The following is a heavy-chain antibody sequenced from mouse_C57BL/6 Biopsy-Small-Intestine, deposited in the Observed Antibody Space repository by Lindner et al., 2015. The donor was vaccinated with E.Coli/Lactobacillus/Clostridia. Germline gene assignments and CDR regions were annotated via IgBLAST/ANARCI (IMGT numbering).Heavy chain of an antibody. CDR3: AGNYGSRGYFDV. CDR1: GSSFTGCY. J-gene: IGHJ1*03. D-gene: IGHD1-1*01. Sequence: VQLQESGPELVKPGASVKISCKASGSSFTGCYLHWVKQSHGNILDWIGYSNPYNGISSYNQKFKGKATLTVDKSSSTAYMELRSLTSEDSAVYYCAGNYGSRGYFDVWATGTTVTVSS. V-gene: IGHV1-31*01. CDR2: SNPYNGIS.